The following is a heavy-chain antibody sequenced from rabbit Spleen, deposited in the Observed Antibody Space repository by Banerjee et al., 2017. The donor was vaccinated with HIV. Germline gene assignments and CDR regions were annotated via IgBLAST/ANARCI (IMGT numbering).Heavy chain of an antibody. CDR2: IDTGDGDT. D-gene: IGHD1-1*01. V-gene: IGHV1S40*01. CDR3: ARNYVNVFDP. Sequence: QSLEESGGDLVKPGASLTLTCTASGFSFSSIYWICWVRQAPGKGLEWIACIDTGDGDTDYANWAKGRFTISKTSSTIVTLQMTSLTAADTATYFCARNYVNVFDPWGPGTLVTVS. CDR1: GFSFSSIYW. J-gene: IGHJ2*01.